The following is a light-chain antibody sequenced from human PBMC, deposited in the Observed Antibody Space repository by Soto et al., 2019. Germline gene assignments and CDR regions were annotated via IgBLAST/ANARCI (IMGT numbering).Light chain of an antibody. J-gene: IGLJ2*01. V-gene: IGLV2-14*02. Sequence: QSALTQPASVSGSPGQSITISCSGVSGDVGNYNLVSWYQQYPGKAPALLIYEDDKRPSGVSNRFSGSKSDSTASLTISGLQAEDEADYYCSSYRETDTVVFGGGTKLTVL. CDR1: SGDVGNYNL. CDR3: SSYRETDTVV. CDR2: EDD.